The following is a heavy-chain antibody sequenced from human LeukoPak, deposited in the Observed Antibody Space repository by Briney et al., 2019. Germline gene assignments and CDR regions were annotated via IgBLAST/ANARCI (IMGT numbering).Heavy chain of an antibody. J-gene: IGHJ4*02. Sequence: GGSLRLSCAASGFTFSSYAMSWVRQAPGKGLEWVSAISGSGGSTYYADSVKGRFTISRDNSKNTLYLQMNSLRAEDTAVYYCAKDRHYYSSGSYYPYWGQGTLVTVSS. D-gene: IGHD3-10*01. V-gene: IGHV3-23*01. CDR2: ISGSGGST. CDR1: GFTFSSYA. CDR3: AKDRHYYSSGSYYPY.